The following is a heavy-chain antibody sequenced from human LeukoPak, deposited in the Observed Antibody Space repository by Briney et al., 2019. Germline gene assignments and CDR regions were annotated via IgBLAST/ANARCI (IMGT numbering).Heavy chain of an antibody. V-gene: IGHV3-74*01. CDR3: ARTARSGGYWRDFDY. Sequence: PGGSLRLSCAASAFSFNSYWMHWVRQAPGKGLVWVSRINSDGSTTTYADSMKGRFTISRDNAENTLYLQMNSLRAEDTAVYYCARTARSGGYWRDFDYWGQGTLVTVSS. D-gene: IGHD3-22*01. CDR2: INSDGSTT. CDR1: AFSFNSYW. J-gene: IGHJ4*02.